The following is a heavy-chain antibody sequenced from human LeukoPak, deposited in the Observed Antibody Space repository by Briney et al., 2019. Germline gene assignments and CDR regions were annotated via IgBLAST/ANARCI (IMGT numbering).Heavy chain of an antibody. CDR2: ISYDGSNK. D-gene: IGHD3-22*01. J-gene: IGHJ4*02. V-gene: IGHV3-30-3*01. Sequence: PGGSLRLSCAASGFTFSSYAMHWVRQAPGKGLEWVAVISYDGSNKYYADSVKGRFTISRDNSKNTLYLQMNSLRAEVTAVYYCARDRGDYYDSSGPLDYWGQGTLVTVSS. CDR1: GFTFSSYA. CDR3: ARDRGDYYDSSGPLDY.